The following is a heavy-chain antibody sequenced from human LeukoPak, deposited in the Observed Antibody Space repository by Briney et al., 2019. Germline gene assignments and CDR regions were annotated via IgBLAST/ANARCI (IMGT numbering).Heavy chain of an antibody. CDR3: ARYCSSTSCYNVVFHYYGMDV. CDR2: ISAYNGNT. Sequence: ASVKVSCKASGYTFTNYGISWVRQAPGQGLERMGWISAYNGNTNYAQKLQGRVTMTTDTSTSTSYMELRSLRSDDTAVYYCARYCSSTSCYNVVFHYYGMDVWGQGTTVTVSS. V-gene: IGHV1-18*01. CDR1: GYTFTNYG. J-gene: IGHJ6*02. D-gene: IGHD2-2*02.